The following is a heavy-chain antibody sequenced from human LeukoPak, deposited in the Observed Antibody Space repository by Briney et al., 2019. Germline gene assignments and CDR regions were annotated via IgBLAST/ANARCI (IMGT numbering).Heavy chain of an antibody. Sequence: AGGSLRLSCAASGFSFSNAWMSWVRQAPGKGLEWVGQIKSKTDGGTTDYAAPVKGRFTISRDDSKNTPYLQMNSLKTEDTAVYYCTTLGSGYSSFWGQGTLVTVSS. D-gene: IGHD5-12*01. J-gene: IGHJ4*02. V-gene: IGHV3-15*01. CDR3: TTLGSGYSSF. CDR1: GFSFSNAW. CDR2: IKSKTDGGTT.